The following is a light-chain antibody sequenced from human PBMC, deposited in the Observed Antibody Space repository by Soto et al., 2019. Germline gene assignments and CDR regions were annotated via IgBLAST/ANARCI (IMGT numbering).Light chain of an antibody. J-gene: IGKJ5*01. Sequence: EIVMTQSPATLSVSPGERATLSCRASQSIDNYLAWYQQKPGQAPRLLIYGASNRATGIPARFSGSGSGTDFTLTISSLEPEDFAVYYCQQRSSWITFGQGTRLEIK. V-gene: IGKV3-11*01. CDR1: QSIDNY. CDR2: GAS. CDR3: QQRSSWIT.